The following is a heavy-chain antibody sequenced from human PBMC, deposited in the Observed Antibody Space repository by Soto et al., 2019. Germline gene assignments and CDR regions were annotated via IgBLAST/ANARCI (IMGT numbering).Heavy chain of an antibody. Sequence: GGSLRLSCAASGFTVRSNSMSWVRQAPGKGLEWVSVIYSGGSTYYADSVKGRFRISRDNSKNPLELQMNSRRAEDTAVYYGARESGHYYYMDVGGKGTTVNVSS. D-gene: IGHD3-3*01. V-gene: IGHV3-53*01. CDR1: GFTVRSNS. J-gene: IGHJ6*03. CDR3: ARESGHYYYMDV. CDR2: IYSGGST.